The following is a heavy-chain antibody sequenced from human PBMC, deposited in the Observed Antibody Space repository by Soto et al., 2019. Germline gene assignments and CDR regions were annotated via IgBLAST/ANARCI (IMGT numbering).Heavy chain of an antibody. V-gene: IGHV2-5*01. D-gene: IGHD2-15*01. CDR2: IYWNDDK. CDR3: AHRRGLGYCSGGSCYWGYYGMDV. CDR1: GFSLSTSGVG. J-gene: IGHJ6*02. Sequence: SGPTLVNPTQTLTLTCTFSGFSLSTSGVGVGWIRQPPGKALEWLALIYWNDDKRYSPSLKSRLTITKDTSKNQVVLTMTNMDPVDTATYYCAHRRGLGYCSGGSCYWGYYGMDVWGQGTTVTVSS.